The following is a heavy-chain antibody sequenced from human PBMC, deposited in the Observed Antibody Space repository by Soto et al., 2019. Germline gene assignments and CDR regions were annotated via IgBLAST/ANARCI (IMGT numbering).Heavy chain of an antibody. V-gene: IGHV1-18*04. Sequence: QGHLEQSGGEVKKPGASVQVSCRALDYTFITYGLSWVRQAPGQGLEWMGLINPYNGNTVYGQKFQGRVTMTRDTSTDTAYMQLRSLRFSDTAVYYCAMISYPALQGAFESWGHGTMVTVSS. CDR3: AMISYPALQGAFES. J-gene: IGHJ3*02. D-gene: IGHD2-21*01. CDR2: INPYNGNT. CDR1: DYTFITYG.